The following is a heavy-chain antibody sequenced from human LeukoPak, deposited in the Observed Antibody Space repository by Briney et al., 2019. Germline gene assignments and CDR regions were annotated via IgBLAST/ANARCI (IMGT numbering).Heavy chain of an antibody. CDR2: IYGDNT. V-gene: IGHV3-53*01. CDR3: AKRSLVSWFDP. CDR1: GFTVSSNS. J-gene: IGHJ5*02. Sequence: GGSLRLSCTASGFTVSSNSMSWVRQAPGKGLEWVSFIYGDNTHYSDSVKGRFTISRDNSKNTLYLQMNSLRTDDTAVYHCAKRSLVSWFDPWGQGTLVTVSS. D-gene: IGHD2-21*01.